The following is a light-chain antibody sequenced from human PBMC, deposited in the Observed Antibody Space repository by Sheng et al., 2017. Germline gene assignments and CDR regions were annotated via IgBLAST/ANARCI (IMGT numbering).Light chain of an antibody. CDR1: QSVSSN. CDR2: GAS. J-gene: IGKJ2*01. CDR3: QQYKNWPPMYT. Sequence: EIVMMQSPATLSVSPGERATLSCRASQSVSSNLAWYQQKPGQAPRLLIYGASARATGIPARFSGSGSGTEFTLTISSLQSEDFALYYCQQYKNWPPMYTFGRGTKLEIK. V-gene: IGKV3-15*01.